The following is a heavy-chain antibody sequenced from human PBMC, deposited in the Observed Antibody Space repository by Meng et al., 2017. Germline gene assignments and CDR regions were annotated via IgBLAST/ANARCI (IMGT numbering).Heavy chain of an antibody. CDR3: AREGYCSGGSCYSYYYYGMDV. V-gene: IGHV3-13*01. J-gene: IGHJ6*02. CDR1: GFTFSSYD. CDR2: IGTAGDT. D-gene: IGHD2-15*01. Sequence: GGSLRLSCAASGFTFSSYDMHWVRQATGKGLEWVSAIGTAGDTYYPGSVKGRFTISRENAKNSLYLQMNSLRAGDTAVYYCAREGYCSGGSCYSYYYYGMDVWGQGTTVTVSS.